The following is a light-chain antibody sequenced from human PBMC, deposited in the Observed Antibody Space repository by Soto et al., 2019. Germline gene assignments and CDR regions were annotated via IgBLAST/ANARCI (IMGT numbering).Light chain of an antibody. J-gene: IGKJ1*01. CDR2: WAS. V-gene: IGKV4-1*01. Sequence: DNVMTQSPDSLAVSLGERATINCKSSQSVLYSSNNKNYLAWYQQKPGQPPKLLIYWASTRESGVPDRFSGSGSGTDFTLTINSLQAEDVAVYYCQQYYSTPPTFGQGTKVEIK. CDR1: QSVLYSSNNKNY. CDR3: QQYYSTPPT.